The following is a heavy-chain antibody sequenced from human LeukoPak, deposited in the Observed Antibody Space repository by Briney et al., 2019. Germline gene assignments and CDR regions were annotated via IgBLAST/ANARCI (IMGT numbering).Heavy chain of an antibody. CDR2: INWSGGST. J-gene: IGHJ4*02. CDR3: ARAPITSPFNFDY. V-gene: IGHV3-20*04. CDR1: GFAFDEHG. Sequence: SGGSLRLSCTASGFAFDEHGMSWVRQVPGKGLEWVSGINWSGGSTGYADPLRGRFTISRDNAKNSLYLQMDSLRAEDTALYYCARAPITSPFNFDYWGQGTLVTVSS. D-gene: IGHD2-2*01.